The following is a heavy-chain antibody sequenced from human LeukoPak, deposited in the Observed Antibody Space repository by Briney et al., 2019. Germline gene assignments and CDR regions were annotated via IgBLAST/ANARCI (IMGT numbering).Heavy chain of an antibody. J-gene: IGHJ4*02. CDR3: ATALDWGFQHHFDS. CDR2: FDPEDGET. D-gene: IGHD3/OR15-3a*01. CDR1: GYTLTELS. Sequence: GASVKVSCKVSGYTLTELSMHWVRQAPGKGLEWMGGFDPEDGETIYAQKFQGRVTMTEDTSTDTAYMELSSLRSEDTAVYYCATALDWGFQHHFDSWGQGALVTVSS. V-gene: IGHV1-24*01.